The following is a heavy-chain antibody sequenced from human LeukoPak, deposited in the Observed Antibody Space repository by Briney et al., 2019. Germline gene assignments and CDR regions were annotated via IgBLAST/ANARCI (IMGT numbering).Heavy chain of an antibody. CDR3: ARGATMVRALSGPDY. CDR2: INPSGGST. J-gene: IGHJ4*02. Sequence: ASVTVSCKASGYTFTSYGISWVRQAPGQGLEWMGIINPSGGSTSYAQKFQGRVTMTRDTSTSTVYMELSSLRSEDTAVYYCARGATMVRALSGPDYWGQGTLVTVSS. D-gene: IGHD3-10*01. CDR1: GYTFTSYG. V-gene: IGHV1-46*01.